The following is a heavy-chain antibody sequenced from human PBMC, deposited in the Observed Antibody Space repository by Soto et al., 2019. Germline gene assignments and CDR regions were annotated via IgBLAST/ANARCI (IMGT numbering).Heavy chain of an antibody. D-gene: IGHD3-3*01. J-gene: IGHJ5*02. CDR2: ISGSGGST. Sequence: GGSLRLSCAASGFTFSSYAMSWVRQAPGKGLEWVSAISGSGGSTYYADSVKGRFTISRDNSKNTLYLQMNSLRAEDTAVYYCAKDSRKGYDFWSGSSQYNWFDPWGQGTLVTVSS. CDR3: AKDSRKGYDFWSGSSQYNWFDP. V-gene: IGHV3-23*01. CDR1: GFTFSSYA.